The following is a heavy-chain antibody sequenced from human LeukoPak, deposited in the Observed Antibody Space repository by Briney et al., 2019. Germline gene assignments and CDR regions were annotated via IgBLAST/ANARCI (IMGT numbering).Heavy chain of an antibody. V-gene: IGHV3-74*01. Sequence: RGSLRLSSAASVFTLTDYWTHCVRHAPGKGLLWVSHIKTDGSSANYAASVKGRFTVSRGNAKNTVYLEVDSLRAGDTAVYYCARDPRRYGSYFVDYWGQGTLVTVSS. D-gene: IGHD1-26*01. J-gene: IGHJ4*02. CDR1: VFTLTDYW. CDR3: ARDPRRYGSYFVDY. CDR2: IKTDGSSA.